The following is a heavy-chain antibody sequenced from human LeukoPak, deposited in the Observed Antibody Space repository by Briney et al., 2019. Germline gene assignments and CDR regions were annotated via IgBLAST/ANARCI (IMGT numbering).Heavy chain of an antibody. D-gene: IGHD2-21*01. V-gene: IGHV3-15*01. CDR2: MKNKTNGGTS. CDR3: ARGLCTRTACYQGPFDF. J-gene: IGHJ4*02. Sequence: GESLRLSCEASGVIFRSAWITRGPESPGKGLEWCSHMKNKTNGGTSDYAAPVKGRFSISRDDSKKTLCLHMNMLRTEATAVYYSARGLCTRTACYQGPFDFWGQRMLVTAPS. CDR1: GVIFRSAW.